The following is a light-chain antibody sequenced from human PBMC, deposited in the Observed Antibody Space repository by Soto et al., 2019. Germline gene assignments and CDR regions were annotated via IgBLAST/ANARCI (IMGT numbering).Light chain of an antibody. CDR1: QSISVS. Sequence: IPMTQSPSTLSASVGGTVNITCRASQSISVSLAWYQQKPGKAPRLLIYDASTLQGGVPSRFSGSGSGTDFTLTISSLQPEDFATYYCQQLNSYPPTFAQGTRLEIK. V-gene: IGKV1-5*01. CDR3: QQLNSYPPT. CDR2: DAS. J-gene: IGKJ5*01.